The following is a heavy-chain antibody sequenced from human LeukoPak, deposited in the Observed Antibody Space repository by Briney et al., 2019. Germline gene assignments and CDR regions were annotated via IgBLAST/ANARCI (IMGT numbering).Heavy chain of an antibody. J-gene: IGHJ4*02. CDR1: GLTFSSYA. D-gene: IGHD3-22*01. Sequence: PGGSLRLSYAASGLTFSSYAMSWVRQAPGKGLEWVSGIIGSGGSTYYADSVKGRFTISRDNSKNTLYLQMNSLRAEDTAVYYCAKDQIMTVGDYWGQGTLVTVSS. V-gene: IGHV3-23*01. CDR3: AKDQIMTVGDY. CDR2: IIGSGGST.